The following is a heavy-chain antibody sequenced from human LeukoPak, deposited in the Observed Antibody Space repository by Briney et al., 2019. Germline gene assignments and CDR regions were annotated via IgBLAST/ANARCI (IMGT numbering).Heavy chain of an antibody. V-gene: IGHV4-59*12. CDR2: IYYSGST. CDR3: ARVSIVVVPAATTHYFDY. CDR1: GGSISSYY. D-gene: IGHD2-2*01. Sequence: SETLSLTCTVSGGSISSYYWSWIRQPPGKGLEWIGYIYYSGSTYYNPSLKSRVTISVDTSKNQFSLKLSSVTAADTAVYYCARVSIVVVPAATTHYFDYWGQGTLVTVSS. J-gene: IGHJ4*02.